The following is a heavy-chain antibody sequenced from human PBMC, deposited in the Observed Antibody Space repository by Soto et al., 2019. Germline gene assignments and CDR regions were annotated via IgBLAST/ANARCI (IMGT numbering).Heavy chain of an antibody. CDR3: VRGVDEEDGAAAPCCFFEN. CDR1: GFNFRRNN. Sequence: GGSLRLSCAASGFNFRRNNMNWVRQAPGKGLEWVASISSSGDYLYYADSVKGRFIFSRDNFQNSLFLQMNNLRADDTAVYYCVRGVDEEDGAAAPCCFFENWGQGTPGTVSS. J-gene: IGHJ4*02. CDR2: ISSSGDYL. D-gene: IGHD6-25*01. V-gene: IGHV3-21*01.